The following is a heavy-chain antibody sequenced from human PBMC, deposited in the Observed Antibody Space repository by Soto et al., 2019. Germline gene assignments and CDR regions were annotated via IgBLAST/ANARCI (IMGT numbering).Heavy chain of an antibody. D-gene: IGHD3-3*01. Sequence: PSETLSPTCAVSGGSISSGGYSWSWIRQPPGKGLEWIGYIYHSGSTYYNPSLKSRVTISVDRSKNQFSLKLSSVTAADTAVYYCARGPPFGRWGQRTLVTVSS. J-gene: IGHJ4*02. CDR3: ARGPPFGR. CDR1: GGSISSGGYS. CDR2: IYHSGST. V-gene: IGHV4-30-2*01.